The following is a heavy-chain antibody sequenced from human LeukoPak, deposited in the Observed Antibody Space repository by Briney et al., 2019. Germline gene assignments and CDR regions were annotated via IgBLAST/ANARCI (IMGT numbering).Heavy chain of an antibody. CDR3: ARHDRYDFNFDY. J-gene: IGHJ4*02. V-gene: IGHV4-39*01. CDR2: IYYSGST. D-gene: IGHD3-3*01. Sequence: SETLSLTCTVSGGSISSSSYYWGWIRQPPGKGLEWIGTIYYSGSTYYNPSLKSRVTISVDTSKNQFSLKLSSVTAADTAVYYCARHDRYDFNFDYWGQGTLVTVSS. CDR1: GGSISSSSYY.